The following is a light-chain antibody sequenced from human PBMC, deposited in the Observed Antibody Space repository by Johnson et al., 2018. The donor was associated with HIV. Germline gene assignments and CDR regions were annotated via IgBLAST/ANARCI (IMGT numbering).Light chain of an antibody. CDR1: SSNIGNKY. V-gene: IGLV1-51*02. Sequence: QSVLTQPPSVSAAPGQKVTISCSGSSSNIGNKYVSWYKQLPGTAPKLLIYENTKRPSGIPDRFSGSKSGTSATLAITGLQTGDEADYYCGAWDSSLSAHYVFGTGTKVTVL. CDR3: GAWDSSLSAHYV. CDR2: ENT. J-gene: IGLJ1*01.